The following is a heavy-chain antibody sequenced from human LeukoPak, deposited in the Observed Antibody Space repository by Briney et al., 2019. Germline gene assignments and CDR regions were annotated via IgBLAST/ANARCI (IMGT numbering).Heavy chain of an antibody. Sequence: GGSLRLSCAASGFTFSSYSMNWVRQAPGKGLEWVSSISSSSSYIYYADSAKGRFTISRDNAKNTLYLQMNSLRAEDTAVYYCAELGITMIGGVWGKGTTVTISS. V-gene: IGHV3-21*01. J-gene: IGHJ6*04. CDR3: AELGITMIGGV. CDR1: GFTFSSYS. D-gene: IGHD3-10*02. CDR2: ISSSSSYI.